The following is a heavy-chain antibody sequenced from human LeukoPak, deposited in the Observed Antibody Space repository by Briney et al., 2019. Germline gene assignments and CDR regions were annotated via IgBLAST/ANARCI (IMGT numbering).Heavy chain of an antibody. Sequence: ASVKVSCKASGYTFTGHYMHWVRQAPGQGLEWMGWINPNSGGTNYAQKFQGRVTMTRDTSISTAYMELSRLRSDDTAVYYCARVRSGWYLDWGQGTLVTVSS. J-gene: IGHJ4*02. CDR3: ARVRSGWYLD. D-gene: IGHD6-19*01. CDR2: INPNSGGT. CDR1: GYTFTGHY. V-gene: IGHV1-2*02.